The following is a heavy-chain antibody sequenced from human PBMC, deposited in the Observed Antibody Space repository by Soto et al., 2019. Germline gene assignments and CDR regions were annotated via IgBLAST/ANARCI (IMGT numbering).Heavy chain of an antibody. D-gene: IGHD6-6*01. Sequence: WTWIRQHPGKGLEWIGYNYYSGITYYNPSLKSRVTISLDTSKNQFSLKLSSVTAADTAVYYCARGSSIAGLYYGMDVWGQGTTVPVSS. CDR3: ARGSSIAGLYYGMDV. V-gene: IGHV4-31*02. J-gene: IGHJ6*02. CDR2: NYYSGIT.